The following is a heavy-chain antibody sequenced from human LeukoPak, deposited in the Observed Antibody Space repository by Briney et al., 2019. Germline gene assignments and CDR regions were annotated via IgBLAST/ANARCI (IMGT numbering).Heavy chain of an antibody. CDR1: GFTFSSYS. J-gene: IGHJ4*02. Sequence: PGGSLRLSCAASGFTFSSYSMNWVRQAPGKGLEWVSYISSSSTIYYADSVKGRFTISRGNAKNSLYLQMNSLRAEDTAVYYCARLYCSGGSCYSWFDYWGQGTLVTVSS. CDR3: ARLYCSGGSCYSWFDY. D-gene: IGHD2-15*01. CDR2: ISSSSTI. V-gene: IGHV3-48*01.